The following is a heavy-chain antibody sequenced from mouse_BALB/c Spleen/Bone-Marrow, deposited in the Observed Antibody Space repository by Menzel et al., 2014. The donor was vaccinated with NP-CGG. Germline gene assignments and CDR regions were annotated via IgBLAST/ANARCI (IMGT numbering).Heavy chain of an antibody. D-gene: IGHD5-1*01. J-gene: IGHJ4*01. CDR3: TRLPP. CDR1: GYTFTSYY. CDR2: INPSNGGT. V-gene: IGHV1S81*02. Sequence: VQLQQSGAELVKPGASVKLSCKASGYTFTSYYMYWVKQRPGQGLEWIGEINPSNGGTNFNEKFKSRATLTVDKSSSTAYMQLSSLTSEDSAVYYCTRLPPWGQGTSVTVSS.